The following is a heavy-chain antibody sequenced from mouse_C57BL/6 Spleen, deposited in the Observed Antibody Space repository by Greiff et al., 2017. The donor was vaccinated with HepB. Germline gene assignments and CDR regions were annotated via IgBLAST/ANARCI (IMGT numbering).Heavy chain of an antibody. CDR2: IWSDGST. J-gene: IGHJ4*01. Sequence: VQLQQSGPGLVAPSQSLSITCTVSGFSLTSYGVHWVRQPPGKGLEWLVVIWSDGSTTYNSALKSRLSISKDNSKSQVFLKMNSLQTDDTAMYYCARQRDDYYYAMDYWGQGTSVTVSS. CDR1: GFSLTSYG. V-gene: IGHV2-6-1*01. D-gene: IGHD2-4*01. CDR3: ARQRDDYYYAMDY.